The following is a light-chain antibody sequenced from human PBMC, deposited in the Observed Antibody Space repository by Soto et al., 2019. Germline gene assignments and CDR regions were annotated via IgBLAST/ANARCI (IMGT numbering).Light chain of an antibody. J-gene: IGKJ3*01. CDR2: GAS. V-gene: IGKV3D-15*01. CDR1: QSVSSN. CDR3: QQYSASPRT. Sequence: EIVMTQSPATLSVSPGERATLSCRASQSVSSNLAWYQQKPGQAPRLLIYGASTRAPGIPDRFSASGAGTDFTLTISRLEPEDSAVYYCQQYSASPRTFGPGTKVDIK.